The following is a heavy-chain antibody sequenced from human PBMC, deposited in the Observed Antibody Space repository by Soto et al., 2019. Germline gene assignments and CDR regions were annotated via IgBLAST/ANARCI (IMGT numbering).Heavy chain of an antibody. CDR2: IVVGSGNT. V-gene: IGHV1-58*01. D-gene: IGHD1-26*01. Sequence: SVKVSCKASGFTFTSSAVQWVRQARGQRLEWIGWIVVGSGNTNYAQKFQERVTITRDMSTSTAYMELSSLRSEDMAVYYCAAGPIVGATRGFDYWGQGTLVTVSS. CDR3: AAGPIVGATRGFDY. J-gene: IGHJ4*02. CDR1: GFTFTSSA.